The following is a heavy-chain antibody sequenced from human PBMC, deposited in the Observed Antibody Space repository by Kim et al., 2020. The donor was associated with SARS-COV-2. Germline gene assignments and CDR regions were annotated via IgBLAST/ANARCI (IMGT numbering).Heavy chain of an antibody. D-gene: IGHD5-12*01. Sequence: SVKVSCKASGGTFSSYAISWVRQAPGQGLEWMGGIIPIFGTANYAQKFQGRVTITADESTSTAYMELSSLRSEDTAVYYCASNYDWVDYYYGMDVWGQGTTVTVSS. CDR1: GGTFSSYA. J-gene: IGHJ6*02. CDR3: ASNYDWVDYYYGMDV. V-gene: IGHV1-69*13. CDR2: IIPIFGTA.